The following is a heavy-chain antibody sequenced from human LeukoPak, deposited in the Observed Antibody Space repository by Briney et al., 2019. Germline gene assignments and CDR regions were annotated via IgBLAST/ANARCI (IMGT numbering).Heavy chain of an antibody. CDR1: GGSFSAYY. Sequence: SETLSLTCAVYGGSFSAYYWSRIRQPPGKGLEWIEEINHSGSTNYNPSLKSRVTISVDTSKNQFSLKLSSVTAADTAVYYCARGGTSGNYRSRGGNWFDPWGQGTLVTVSS. CDR2: INHSGST. D-gene: IGHD4-11*01. V-gene: IGHV4-34*01. J-gene: IGHJ5*02. CDR3: ARGGTSGNYRSRGGNWFDP.